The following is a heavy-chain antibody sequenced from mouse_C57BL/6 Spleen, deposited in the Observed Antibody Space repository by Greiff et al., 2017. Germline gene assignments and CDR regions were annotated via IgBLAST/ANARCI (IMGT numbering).Heavy chain of an antibody. Sequence: QFQLQQPGTELVKPGASVKLSCKASGYTFTSYWMHWVKQRPGQGLEWIGNINPSNGGTNYNEKFKSKATLTVDKSSSTAYMQLSSLTSEDSAVYDCARDGYGGDYFDYWGQGTTLTVSS. CDR1: GYTFTSYW. V-gene: IGHV1-53*01. D-gene: IGHD2-2*01. J-gene: IGHJ2*01. CDR3: ARDGYGGDYFDY. CDR2: INPSNGGT.